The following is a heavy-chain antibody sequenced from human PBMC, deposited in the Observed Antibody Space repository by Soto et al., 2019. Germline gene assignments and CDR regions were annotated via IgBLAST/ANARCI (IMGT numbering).Heavy chain of an antibody. CDR1: GYSFTSYW. J-gene: IGHJ6*02. D-gene: IGHD3-3*01. CDR2: IYPGDSDT. Sequence: GESLKISCKGSGYSFTSYWISWVRQMPGEGLEWMGIIYPGDSDTRYSPSFQGQVTISADKSINSVYLQWSSLKASDTATYYCARLGFNHDFLSGYYNVHHYYGIDVWGQGTTVTVSS. CDR3: ARLGFNHDFLSGYYNVHHYYGIDV. V-gene: IGHV5-51*01.